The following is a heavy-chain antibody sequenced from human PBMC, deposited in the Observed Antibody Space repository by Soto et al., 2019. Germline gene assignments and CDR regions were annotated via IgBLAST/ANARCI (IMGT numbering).Heavy chain of an antibody. CDR2: IYYSGST. Sequence: QLQLQESGPGLVKPSETLSLTCTVSGGSISSSSYYWGWIRQPPGKGLEWIGSIYYSGSTYYNPSLKSRVTISVDTSKNQFSLKLSSVTAADTAVYYCARQRNDYVSDYWGQGTLVTVSS. D-gene: IGHD3-16*01. J-gene: IGHJ4*02. V-gene: IGHV4-39*01. CDR1: GGSISSSSYY. CDR3: ARQRNDYVSDY.